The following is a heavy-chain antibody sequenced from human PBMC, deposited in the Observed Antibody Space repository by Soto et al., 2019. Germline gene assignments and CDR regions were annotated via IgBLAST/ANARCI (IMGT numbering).Heavy chain of an antibody. D-gene: IGHD2-15*01. CDR1: GFTFSGFD. V-gene: IGHV3-23*01. CDR2: MSTSGVST. J-gene: IGHJ4*02. Sequence: PGGSLRLSCEASGFTFSGFDMHWVRQPTGKGLEWVSSMSTSGVSTYYADSVKGRFTISGDNSKNTLYLQMNGLRAEDTATYYCAKDRYCSGGICTPDYWGQGTLVTVSS. CDR3: AKDRYCSGGICTPDY.